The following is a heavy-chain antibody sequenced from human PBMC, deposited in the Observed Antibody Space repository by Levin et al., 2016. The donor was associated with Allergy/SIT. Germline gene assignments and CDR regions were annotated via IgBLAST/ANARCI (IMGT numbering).Heavy chain of an antibody. J-gene: IGHJ4*02. V-gene: IGHV4-31*02. CDR2: IYYSGST. D-gene: IGHD2/OR15-2a*01. Sequence: PGKGLEWIGYIYYSGSTYYNPSLKSRVTISVDTSKNQFSLKLSSVTAADTAVYYCARSRFRILDYWGQGTLVTVSS. CDR3: ARSRFRILDY.